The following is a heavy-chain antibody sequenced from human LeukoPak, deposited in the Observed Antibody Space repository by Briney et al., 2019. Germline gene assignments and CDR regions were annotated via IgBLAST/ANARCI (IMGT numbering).Heavy chain of an antibody. D-gene: IGHD4-23*01. J-gene: IGHJ4*02. Sequence: ASVKVSCKASGYTFTYYYMHWVRQAPGQGLEWMGVINPRDGSTSYAQKSQGRVTMTRDTSTSTVYMDLSSLRSEDTAVYYCAREQGVTSPGGDHWGQGTLVTVSS. CDR3: AREQGVTSPGGDH. V-gene: IGHV1-46*01. CDR2: INPRDGST. CDR1: GYTFTYYY.